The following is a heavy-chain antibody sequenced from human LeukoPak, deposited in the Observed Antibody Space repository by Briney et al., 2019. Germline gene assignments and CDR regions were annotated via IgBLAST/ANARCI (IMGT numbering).Heavy chain of an antibody. J-gene: IGHJ4*02. Sequence: GGSLRLSCAASEFTFSSYAMHWVRQAPGKGLEYVSAISSNGGSTYYANSVKGRFTISRDNSKNTLYLQMGSLRAEDMAVYYCAREKRAAAGKALDYWGQGTLLTVSS. D-gene: IGHD6-13*01. V-gene: IGHV3-64*01. CDR2: ISSNGGST. CDR1: EFTFSSYA. CDR3: AREKRAAAGKALDY.